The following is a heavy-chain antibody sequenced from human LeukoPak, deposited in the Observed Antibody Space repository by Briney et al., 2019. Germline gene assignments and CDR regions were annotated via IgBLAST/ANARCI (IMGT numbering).Heavy chain of an antibody. V-gene: IGHV3-23*01. D-gene: IGHD2-2*01. CDR3: AKGDIVVVPAVLDYYYGMDV. CDR2: ISGSGGST. Sequence: GGSLRLSCAASGFTFSSHALSWVRQAPGRGLEWISAISGSGGSTYYVDSVKGRFTSSRDNSKNTLYLQMNSLRAEDTAVYYCAKGDIVVVPAVLDYYYGMDVWGQGTTVTVSS. CDR1: GFTFSSHA. J-gene: IGHJ6*02.